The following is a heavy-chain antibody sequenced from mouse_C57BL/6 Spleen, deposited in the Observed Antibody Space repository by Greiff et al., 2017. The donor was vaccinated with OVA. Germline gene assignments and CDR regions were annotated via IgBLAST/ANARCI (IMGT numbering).Heavy chain of an antibody. CDR3: AITTEETWFAY. D-gene: IGHD1-1*01. Sequence: VQGVESGAELVKPGASVKISCKSSGYAFSSYWMNWVKQRPGKGLEWIGQIYPGDGDTNYNGKFKGKATLTADKSSSTAYMQLSSLTSEDSAVYFCAITTEETWFAYWGQGTLVTVSA. CDR2: IYPGDGDT. V-gene: IGHV1-80*01. CDR1: GYAFSSYW. J-gene: IGHJ3*01.